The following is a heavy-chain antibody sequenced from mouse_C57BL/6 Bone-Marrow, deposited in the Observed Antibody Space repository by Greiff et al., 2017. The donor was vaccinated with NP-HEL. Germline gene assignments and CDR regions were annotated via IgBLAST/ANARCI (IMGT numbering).Heavy chain of an antibody. CDR2: IDPSDSYT. CDR1: GYTFTSYW. J-gene: IGHJ4*01. CDR3: ARWGLWGDYAMDY. Sequence: QVQLQQPGAELVKPGASVKLSCKASGYTFTSYWMQWVKQRPGQGLEWIGEIDPSDSYTNYHQKFKGKATLTVDTSSSTAYMQLSSLTSEDSAVYYCARWGLWGDYAMDYWGQGTSVTVSS. D-gene: IGHD1-1*02. V-gene: IGHV1-50*01.